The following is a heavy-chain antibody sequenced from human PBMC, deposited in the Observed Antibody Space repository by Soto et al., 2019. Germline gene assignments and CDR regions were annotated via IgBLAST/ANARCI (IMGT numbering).Heavy chain of an antibody. Sequence: QVQLQQWGAGLLKPSETLSLTCAVYGGSFSGYYWSWIRQPPGKGLEWIGEINHSGSTNYNPSLKSRVTISVDTSKNQFSLKLSSVTAADTAVYYCARSGITERYSSGWYKLVQGFDYWGQGTLVTVSS. D-gene: IGHD6-19*01. CDR1: GGSFSGYY. CDR2: INHSGST. J-gene: IGHJ4*02. V-gene: IGHV4-34*01. CDR3: ARSGITERYSSGWYKLVQGFDY.